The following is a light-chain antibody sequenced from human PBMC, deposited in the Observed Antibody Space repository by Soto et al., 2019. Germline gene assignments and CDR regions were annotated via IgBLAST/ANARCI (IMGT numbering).Light chain of an antibody. V-gene: IGKV2-28*01. J-gene: IGKJ5*01. CDR1: QSLLYNNTYNY. CDR2: FGS. Sequence: EIVMTQSPLTLPVTPGDPSSISCSSSQSLLYNNTYNYLDWYVQKPGQSPQLLIYFGSNRAPGVPDRFSGSGSGTDFTLKINRVEAEDVGTYYCMQALQSLTFGQGTRLEI. CDR3: MQALQSLT.